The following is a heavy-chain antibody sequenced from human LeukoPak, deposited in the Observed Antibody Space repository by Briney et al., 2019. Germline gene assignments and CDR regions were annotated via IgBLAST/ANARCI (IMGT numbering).Heavy chain of an antibody. CDR1: GFTFSSYG. J-gene: IGHJ4*02. V-gene: IGHV3-30*02. D-gene: IGHD3-9*01. Sequence: GGSLRLSCAAAGFTFSSYGMHWVRQAPGKGLEWVAFIRYDGSNNYYADSVKGRFTISRDNSKNTLYLQMNSLGAEDTAVYYCAKQELRYSDWLADYWGQGTLVTVSS. CDR3: AKQELRYSDWLADY. CDR2: IRYDGSNN.